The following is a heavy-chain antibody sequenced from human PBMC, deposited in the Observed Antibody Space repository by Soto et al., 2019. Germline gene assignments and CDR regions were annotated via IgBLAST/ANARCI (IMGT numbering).Heavy chain of an antibody. J-gene: IGHJ4*01. V-gene: IGHV4-59*01. CDR1: GDSIRNYY. CDR2: IFYSGST. Sequence: SETLSLTCTVSGDSIRNYYWSWIRQPPGKGLQYIGYIFYSGSTNYNPSLKSRVAISVDTSRNQFALKLRSVIAADTATYYCARLKRGYSYGSVIDFWGRGTLVTVSS. CDR3: ARLKRGYSYGSVIDF. D-gene: IGHD5-18*01.